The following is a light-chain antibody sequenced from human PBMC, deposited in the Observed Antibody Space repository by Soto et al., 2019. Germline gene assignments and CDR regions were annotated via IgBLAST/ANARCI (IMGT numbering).Light chain of an antibody. CDR2: TTS. V-gene: IGKV1-12*01. CDR1: QVINNW. Sequence: DIQMTQSPSSVSASVGDTGTVTCRASQVINNWLAWYQQKPGTVPNLLIYTTSILHSGVPSRFSGSGSGTDFTLTISNLQPEDSATYYCQQASSFPLTFGGGTKVEIK. CDR3: QQASSFPLT. J-gene: IGKJ4*01.